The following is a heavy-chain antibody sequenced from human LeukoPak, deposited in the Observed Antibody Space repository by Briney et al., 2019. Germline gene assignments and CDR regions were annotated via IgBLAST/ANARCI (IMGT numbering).Heavy chain of an antibody. D-gene: IGHD5-24*01. CDR2: IDNDGGT. J-gene: IGHJ4*02. Sequence: GGSLRLSCAASGFTFSHSYMHWVRQAPGKGLVWVSRIDNDGGTSYADSVKGRFTITRDNAKNTLYLQMNSLRAEDTALYYYARDLNYNLDFWGQGTLVTVSS. CDR1: GFTFSHSY. V-gene: IGHV3-74*01. CDR3: ARDLNYNLDF.